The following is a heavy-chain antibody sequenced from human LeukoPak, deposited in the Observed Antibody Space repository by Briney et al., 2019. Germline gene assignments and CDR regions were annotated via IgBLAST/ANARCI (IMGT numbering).Heavy chain of an antibody. V-gene: IGHV3-48*03. J-gene: IGHJ4*02. D-gene: IGHD3-16*01. CDR1: GFSFSSYE. Sequence: GGSLRLSCAASGFSFSSYEMNWVRQAPGKGLEWVSYIRSSGITTYYADSVKGRFTISRDNAKDSLYLQMNSLRAEDTAVYYCVRVGNSLNYFDCWGQGTLVTVSS. CDR3: VRVGNSLNYFDC. CDR2: IRSSGITT.